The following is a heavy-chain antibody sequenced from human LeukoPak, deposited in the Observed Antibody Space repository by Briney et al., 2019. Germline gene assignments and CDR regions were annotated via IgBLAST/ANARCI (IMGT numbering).Heavy chain of an antibody. J-gene: IGHJ4*02. Sequence: GGSLRLSCAASGFTVSSNYMSWGRQAPGKGLEWVSAISGSGGSTYYADSVKGRFTISRDNSKNTLYLQMNSLRAEDTAVYYCAKAGRRSPYYFDYWGQGTLVTVSS. D-gene: IGHD6-6*01. CDR1: GFTVSSNY. CDR3: AKAGRRSPYYFDY. CDR2: ISGSGGST. V-gene: IGHV3-23*01.